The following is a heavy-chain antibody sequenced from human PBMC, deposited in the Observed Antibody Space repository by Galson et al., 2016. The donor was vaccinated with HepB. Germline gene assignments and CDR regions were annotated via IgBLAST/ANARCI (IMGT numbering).Heavy chain of an antibody. D-gene: IGHD1-1*01. CDR3: ARAPYGGEKTGTTGGKAFNV. V-gene: IGHV4-4*01. J-gene: IGHJ3*01. CDR2: IYHSGIT. Sequence: ETLSLTCSVSGVSIISSNWWSWVRQSPGKGLEWIGEIYHSGITNYNPSLKGRLTISLDRSENQFSLKMTSTSAADTAVYFCARAPYGGEKTGTTGGKAFNVWGQGTMVTVSS. CDR1: GVSIISSNW.